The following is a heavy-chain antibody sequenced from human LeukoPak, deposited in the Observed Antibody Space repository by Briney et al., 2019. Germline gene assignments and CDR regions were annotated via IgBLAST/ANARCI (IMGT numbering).Heavy chain of an antibody. Sequence: GGSLRLSCAASGFSFSSYDMSWARQAPGKGLEWVSGIRTSGDSTYYADSVKGRFTISRDNSRDTLNLKMHSLRAEDTAVYYCEKGLFDSSGYSEHFDYWGQGTQVTVSS. CDR2: IRTSGDST. J-gene: IGHJ4*02. CDR3: EKGLFDSSGYSEHFDY. CDR1: GFSFSSYD. D-gene: IGHD3-22*01. V-gene: IGHV3-23*01.